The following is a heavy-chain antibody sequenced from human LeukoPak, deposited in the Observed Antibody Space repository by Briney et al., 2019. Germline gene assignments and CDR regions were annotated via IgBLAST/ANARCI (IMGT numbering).Heavy chain of an antibody. D-gene: IGHD3-16*01. J-gene: IGHJ4*02. Sequence: GGSLRLSCAASGFTFSSYAMHRVRQAPGKGLEWVAVISYDGSNKYYADSVKGRFTISRDNSKNTLYLQMNSLRAEDTAVYYCARDTAGLMALDYWGQGTLVTVSS. CDR3: ARDTAGLMALDY. CDR2: ISYDGSNK. CDR1: GFTFSSYA. V-gene: IGHV3-30-3*01.